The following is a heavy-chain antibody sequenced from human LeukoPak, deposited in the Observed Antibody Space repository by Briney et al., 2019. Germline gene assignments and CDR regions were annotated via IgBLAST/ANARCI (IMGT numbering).Heavy chain of an antibody. Sequence: GGSLRLSCAASGFTFSSYAMSWVRQAPGKGLEWVSAISGSGGSTYYADSVKGRFTISRDNSKNTLYLQMNSLRAEDTAVYYCAKDRPRGYRSSTSCHPFDYWGQGTLVTVSS. D-gene: IGHD2-2*01. CDR1: GFTFSSYA. CDR3: AKDRPRGYRSSTSCHPFDY. CDR2: ISGSGGST. V-gene: IGHV3-23*01. J-gene: IGHJ4*02.